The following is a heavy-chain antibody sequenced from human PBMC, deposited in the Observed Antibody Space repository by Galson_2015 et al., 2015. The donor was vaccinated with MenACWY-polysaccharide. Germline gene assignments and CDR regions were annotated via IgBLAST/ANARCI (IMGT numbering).Heavy chain of an antibody. CDR3: ARAHSNCGYYYYMDV. J-gene: IGHJ6*03. CDR2: MNPNSGNT. CDR1: GYTFTSYD. Sequence: SVKVSCKASGYTFTSYDINWVRQATGQGLEWMGWMNPNSGNTGYAQKFQGRVTMTRNTSISTAYMELSSLRSEDTAVYYCARAHSNCGYYYYMDVWGKGTTVTVSS. V-gene: IGHV1-8*01. D-gene: IGHD4-11*01.